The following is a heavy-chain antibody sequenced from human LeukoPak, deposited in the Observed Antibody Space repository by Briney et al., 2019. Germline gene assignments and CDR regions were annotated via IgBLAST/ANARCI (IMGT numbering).Heavy chain of an antibody. V-gene: IGHV3-15*01. Sequence: GGSLRLSCAASGFTFSNAWMSWVRQAPGKGLEWVGRIKSKTDGGTTDYAAPVKGRFTISRDDSKNTLYLQMNSLKTEDTAMYYCTTEKDGQDAFDIWGQGTMVTVSS. CDR1: GFTFSNAW. CDR3: TTEKDGQDAFDI. J-gene: IGHJ3*02. CDR2: IKSKTDGGTT.